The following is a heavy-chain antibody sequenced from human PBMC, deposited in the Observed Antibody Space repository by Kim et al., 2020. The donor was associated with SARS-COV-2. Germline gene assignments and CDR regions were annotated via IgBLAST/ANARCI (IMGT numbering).Heavy chain of an antibody. D-gene: IGHD3-16*01. J-gene: IGHJ5*02. Sequence: NYAQKLQGRVTMTTDTSTSTAYMELRSLRSDDTAVYYCARRGLRQYWFDPWGQGTLVTVSS. V-gene: IGHV1-18*01. CDR3: ARRGLRQYWFDP.